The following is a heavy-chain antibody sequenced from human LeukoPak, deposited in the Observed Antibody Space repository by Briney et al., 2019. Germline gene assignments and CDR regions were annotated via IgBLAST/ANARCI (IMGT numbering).Heavy chain of an antibody. Sequence: GWSLRLSCAASVFTSNTFNINWVRPAAVRGLAWVSSITIGGAYIYYAGSVKDRFTTDRDNAKTSLSLQMKSLRVEDTAVYYYARGHYDVLAASYTWASDYWGQGTMVTVSS. CDR3: ARGHYDVLAASYTWASDY. D-gene: IGHD3-9*01. V-gene: IGHV3-21*01. J-gene: IGHJ4*02. CDR1: VFTSNTFN. CDR2: ITIGGAYI.